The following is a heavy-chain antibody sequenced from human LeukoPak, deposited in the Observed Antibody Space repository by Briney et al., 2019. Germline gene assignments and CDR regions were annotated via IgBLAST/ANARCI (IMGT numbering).Heavy chain of an antibody. CDR1: GESISSHY. D-gene: IGHD6-13*01. J-gene: IGHJ4*02. V-gene: IGHV4-59*11. CDR2: VTNSGTT. CDR3: ARYQAAAAGVFDY. Sequence: KASETLSLTCTVSGESISSHYWSWTRQSPGKGLESIGYVTNSGTTNFNPALKSRVTISRDTSKNQISLKLSSVTAADTAVYYCARYQAAAAGVFDYWGQGTLVTVSS.